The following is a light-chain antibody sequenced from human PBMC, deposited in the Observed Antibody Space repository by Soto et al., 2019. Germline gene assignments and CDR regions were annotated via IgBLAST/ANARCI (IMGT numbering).Light chain of an antibody. CDR2: GAS. CDR3: QQYGSSSWT. J-gene: IGKJ1*01. Sequence: IVMTQDPDTLALSPSESVTVSCIASQSVSSSYLAWYQQKPGQAPRLLIYGASSRATGIPDRFSGSGSGTEFTLTISRLEPEDFAVYYCQQYGSSSWTFGQGTKVDIK. CDR1: QSVSSSY. V-gene: IGKV3-20*01.